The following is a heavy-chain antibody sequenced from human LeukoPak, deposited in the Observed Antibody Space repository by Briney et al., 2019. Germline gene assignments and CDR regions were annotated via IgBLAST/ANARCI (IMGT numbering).Heavy chain of an antibody. CDR2: IRYDGSNK. J-gene: IGHJ4*02. D-gene: IGHD1-7*01. Sequence: PGGSLRLSCAASGLPFSHSGMHWVRQAPGKGLEWVAFIRYDGSNKYYADSVKGRFTISRDNSKNALYLQMNSLRGEDTAVYYCFGITVTDVPYWGQGTLVTGPS. CDR3: FGITVTDVPY. V-gene: IGHV3-30*02. CDR1: GLPFSHSG.